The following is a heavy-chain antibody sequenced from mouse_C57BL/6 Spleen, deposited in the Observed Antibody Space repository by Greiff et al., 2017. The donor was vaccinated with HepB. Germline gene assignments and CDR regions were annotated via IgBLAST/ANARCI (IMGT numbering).Heavy chain of an antibody. Sequence: QVQLKESGPGLVAPSQSLSLTCTVSGFSLTSYGISWVRQPPGKGLEWLGVIWGYGSTNYHSALISSLSISKDNSKSQVFLKLNSLQTDDTATYYCAKGEATVVAHWYCDVWGTGTTVTVSS. V-gene: IGHV2-3*01. CDR3: AKGEATVVAHWYCDV. D-gene: IGHD1-1*01. CDR1: GFSLTSYG. CDR2: IWGYGST. J-gene: IGHJ1*03.